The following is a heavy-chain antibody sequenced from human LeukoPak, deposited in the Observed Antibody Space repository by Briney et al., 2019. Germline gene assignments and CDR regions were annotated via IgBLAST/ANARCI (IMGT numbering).Heavy chain of an antibody. CDR1: GGLISSTTYY. Sequence: SETLSLTCAVSGGLISSTTYYWASMRQPPGKGLEWIGSIYYNGITYYNASLRSRVSISVDASKNQFSLRLNPLNAPDTAVYYCARQPTVNRGAVASNFDCWGQGTLVTVSS. CDR3: ARQPTVNRGAVASNFDC. CDR2: IYYNGIT. D-gene: IGHD6-19*01. J-gene: IGHJ4*02. V-gene: IGHV4-39*01.